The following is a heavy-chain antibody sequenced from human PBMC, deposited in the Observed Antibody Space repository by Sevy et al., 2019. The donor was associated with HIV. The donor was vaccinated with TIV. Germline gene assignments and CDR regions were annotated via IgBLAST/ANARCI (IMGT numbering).Heavy chain of an antibody. Sequence: SETLSLTCTVSGGSISSGGYYWSWIRQHPGKGLEWIGYIYYSGSTYYNPSLKCRVTISVDTSKNQFSLKLSSVTAADTAVYYCARDRYSYGYVHAFDIWGQGTMVTVSS. CDR2: IYYSGST. CDR3: ARDRYSYGYVHAFDI. V-gene: IGHV4-31*03. D-gene: IGHD5-18*01. J-gene: IGHJ3*02. CDR1: GGSISSGGYY.